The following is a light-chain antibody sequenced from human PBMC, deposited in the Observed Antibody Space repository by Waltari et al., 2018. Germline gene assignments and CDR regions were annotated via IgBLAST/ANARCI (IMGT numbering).Light chain of an antibody. CDR1: SSDVGGDNY. CDR2: QVS. J-gene: IGLJ3*02. Sequence: QSALTQLPSASGSPGQSVTMSCTGTSSDVGGDNYVSWYQQHPGKAPKLLIDQVSKRPSGVPYRFSGSTSGNTASLTVSGLQAEDEAEYFCTSHAGTNSVFGGGTKLTVL. CDR3: TSHAGTNSV. V-gene: IGLV2-8*01.